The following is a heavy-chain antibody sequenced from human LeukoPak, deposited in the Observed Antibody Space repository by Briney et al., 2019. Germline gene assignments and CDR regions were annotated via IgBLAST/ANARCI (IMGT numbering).Heavy chain of an antibody. Sequence: PGGSLRLSCTASGFTFRSYAMIWVRQAPGKGLEWVSALSGSGETTYYADSVKGRFTISRDNSKNTLYLQMNSLRAEDTAVYYCASRSPDIVVVPAAPANLGLWGQGTLVTVSS. CDR2: LSGSGETT. CDR1: GFTFRSYA. CDR3: ASRSPDIVVVPAAPANLGL. V-gene: IGHV3-23*01. J-gene: IGHJ4*02. D-gene: IGHD2-2*01.